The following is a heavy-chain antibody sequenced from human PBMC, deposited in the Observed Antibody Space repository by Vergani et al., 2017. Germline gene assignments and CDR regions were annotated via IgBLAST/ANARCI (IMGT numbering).Heavy chain of an antibody. CDR1: GGSISSYY. V-gene: IGHV4-59*01. Sequence: QVQLQESGPGLVKPSETLSLTCTVSGGSISSYYWSWIRPPPGKGLEWIGYIYYSGSTNYNPALKSRVTISVDTSKNQFSLKLSSVTAADTAVYYCARARGRTDXADYWGQGTLVTVSS. CDR3: ARARGRTDXADY. J-gene: IGHJ4*02. CDR2: IYYSGST. D-gene: IGHD5-18*01.